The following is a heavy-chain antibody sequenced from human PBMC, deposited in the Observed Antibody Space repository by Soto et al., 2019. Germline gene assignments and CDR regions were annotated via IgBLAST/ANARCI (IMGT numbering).Heavy chain of an antibody. CDR3: TAEDSSGYPGGGY. Sequence: GGSLRLSXAASGFTFSGSAMHWVRQASGKGLEWVGRIRSKANSYATAYAASVKGRFTISRDDSKNTAYLQMNSLKTEDTAVYYCTAEDSSGYPGGGYWGQGTLVTVSS. J-gene: IGHJ4*02. V-gene: IGHV3-73*01. CDR1: GFTFSGSA. D-gene: IGHD3-22*01. CDR2: IRSKANSYAT.